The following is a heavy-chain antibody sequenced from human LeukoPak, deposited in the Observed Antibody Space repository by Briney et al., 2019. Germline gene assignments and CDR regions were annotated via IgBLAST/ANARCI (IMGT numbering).Heavy chain of an antibody. V-gene: IGHV3-21*01. CDR2: ISSSSSYI. CDR3: ARADRFYFDY. J-gene: IGHJ4*02. Sequence: PGGSLRLSCAASGFTFSRYSMNWVRQAPGKGLEWVSSISSSSSYIYYADSVKGRFTISRDNAKNSLYLQMNSLRAEDTAVYYCARADRFYFDYWGQGTLVTVSS. D-gene: IGHD3-16*02. CDR1: GFTFSRYS.